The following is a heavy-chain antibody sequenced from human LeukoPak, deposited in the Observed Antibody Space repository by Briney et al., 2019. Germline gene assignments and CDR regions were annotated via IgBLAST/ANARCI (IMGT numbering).Heavy chain of an antibody. D-gene: IGHD1-1*01. Sequence: GGSLRLSCAASGFTFDDYGMSWVRQAPGKGLEWVSGINWNGGSTGYADSVKGRFTISRDNAKNSLYLQMNSLRAEDTALYYCARDRTTGTTHAFDIWGQGTMDTVSS. V-gene: IGHV3-20*04. J-gene: IGHJ3*02. CDR3: ARDRTTGTTHAFDI. CDR1: GFTFDDYG. CDR2: INWNGGST.